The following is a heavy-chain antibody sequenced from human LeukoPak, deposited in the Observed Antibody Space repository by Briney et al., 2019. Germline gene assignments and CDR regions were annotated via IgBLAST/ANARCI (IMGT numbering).Heavy chain of an antibody. J-gene: IGHJ4*02. D-gene: IGHD4-17*01. CDR1: GFTFSSYG. CDR2: ISYHGSNK. CDR3: AKDLTVTSYYFDY. Sequence: GGSLRLSCAASGFTFSSYGMHWVRQAPGKGLEWVAVISYHGSNKYYADSVKGRFTISRDNSKNTLYLQMNSLRAEDTAVYYCAKDLTVTSYYFDYWGQGTPVTVSS. V-gene: IGHV3-30*18.